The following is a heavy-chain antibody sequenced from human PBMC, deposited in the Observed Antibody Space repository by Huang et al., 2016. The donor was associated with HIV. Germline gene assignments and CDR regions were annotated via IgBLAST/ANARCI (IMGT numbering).Heavy chain of an antibody. CDR1: GFTFSTYS. CDR2: ISFDGGEK. CDR3: ATQNDYGFRY. D-gene: IGHD3-10*01. J-gene: IGHJ4*02. Sequence: QVQLEESGGGVGQPGRSLKLSCAASGFTFSTYSMHWVRQAPGKGLEWVAAISFDGGEKYYADSMKGRFTISRDNSKHTLYLQMNSLRTEDTAVYFCATQNDYGFRYWCQGTLVTVSS. V-gene: IGHV3-30-3*01.